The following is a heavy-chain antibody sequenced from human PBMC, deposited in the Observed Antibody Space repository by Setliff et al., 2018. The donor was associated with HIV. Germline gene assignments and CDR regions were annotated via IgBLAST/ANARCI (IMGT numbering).Heavy chain of an antibody. Sequence: ASVKVSCKASGYSFTSFGISWVRQAPGQGLEWMGWISTYNGNTDYAQKLQGRVTMTTDTSTSTAYMELRSLRSEDTAVYYCARDVPHMIVVIGAEDFDIWGQGTMVTVSS. CDR2: ISTYNGNT. CDR3: ARDVPHMIVVIGAEDFDI. V-gene: IGHV1-18*01. D-gene: IGHD3-22*01. CDR1: GYSFTSFG. J-gene: IGHJ3*02.